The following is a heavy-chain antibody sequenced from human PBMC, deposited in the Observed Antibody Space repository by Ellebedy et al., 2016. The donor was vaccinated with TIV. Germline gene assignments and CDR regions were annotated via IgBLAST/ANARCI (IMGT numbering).Heavy chain of an antibody. J-gene: IGHJ3*01. D-gene: IGHD2-8*01. CDR2: INHGGTT. Sequence: MPSETLSLTCTVFITRESYHWGWVWIRQSPGKGMVWIGSINHGGTTYFNPSIRSRLTMSIDTSKNQFSLRLNSVTAADTAVYHCARQGVASTQWTFDFWGQGMMVTVSS. CDR1: ITRESYH. V-gene: IGHV4-39*01. CDR3: ARQGVASTQWTFDF.